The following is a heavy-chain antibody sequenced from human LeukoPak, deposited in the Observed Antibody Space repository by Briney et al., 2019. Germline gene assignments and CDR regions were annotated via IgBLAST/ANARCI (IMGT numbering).Heavy chain of an antibody. J-gene: IGHJ4*02. CDR1: GFIFTNYW. D-gene: IGHD3-10*01. Sequence: GESLKISCQGSGFIFTNYWIGWVRQLPGKGLEWMGNIYPGDSDTRYSPSFQGQVTISVDKSVSTASLQWSSLKASDTAMYYCGRTYGSGTTFEYWGQGTLVTVSS. CDR3: GRTYGSGTTFEY. CDR2: IYPGDSDT. V-gene: IGHV5-51*01.